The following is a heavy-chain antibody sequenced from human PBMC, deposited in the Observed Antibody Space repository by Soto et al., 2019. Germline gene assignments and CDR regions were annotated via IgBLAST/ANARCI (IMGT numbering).Heavy chain of an antibody. D-gene: IGHD6-19*01. CDR2: ISYDGNEK. V-gene: IGHV3-30*18. CDR1: GFTFSTG. CDR3: AKVGVALALDL. J-gene: IGHJ2*01. Sequence: QVQLVESGGGVVQPGRSLRLSCAASGFTFSTGMHWVRQAPGKGLEWVAVISYDGNEKYYAESVKGRITISRDNSRNTVFLQITRLRPADTAVYYCAKVGVALALDLWGLGTLVTVSS.